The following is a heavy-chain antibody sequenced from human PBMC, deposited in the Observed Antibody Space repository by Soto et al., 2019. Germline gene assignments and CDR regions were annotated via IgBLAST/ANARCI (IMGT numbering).Heavy chain of an antibody. CDR2: INPSGGST. CDR3: ARDPSNYYDSSGYHFDY. D-gene: IGHD3-22*01. V-gene: IGHV1-46*01. CDR1: GYTFTSYY. Sequence: ASVKVSCKASGYTFTSYYMHWVRQAPGQGLEWMGIINPSGGSTSYAQKFQGRVTMTRDTSTSTVYMELSSLRSEDTAVYYCARDPSNYYDSSGYHFDYWGQGTLVTVSS. J-gene: IGHJ4*02.